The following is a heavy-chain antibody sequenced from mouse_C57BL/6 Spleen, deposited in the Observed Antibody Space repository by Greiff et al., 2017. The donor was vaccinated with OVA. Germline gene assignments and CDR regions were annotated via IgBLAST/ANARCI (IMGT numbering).Heavy chain of an antibody. V-gene: IGHV1-50*01. CDR1: GYTFTSYW. CDR3: ARRITTVENWYFDV. D-gene: IGHD1-1*01. CDR2: IDPSDSYT. Sequence: QVQLQQPGAELVKPGASVKLSCKASGYTFTSYWMQWVKQRPGQGLEWIGEIDPSDSYTNYNQKFKGKATLTVDTSSSTAYMQLSSLTSEDSAVYYCARRITTVENWYFDVWGTGTTVTFSS. J-gene: IGHJ1*03.